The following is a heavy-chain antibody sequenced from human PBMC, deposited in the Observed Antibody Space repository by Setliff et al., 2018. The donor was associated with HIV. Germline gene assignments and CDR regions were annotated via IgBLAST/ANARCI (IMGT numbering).Heavy chain of an antibody. V-gene: IGHV5-51*01. Sequence: PGESLKISCQGSGYSFTRYWIGWVRQMPGKGLEWMGIIFPGDSDTRFSPSFQGQVSLSVDKSATTAYLHWSSLKASDTAIYYCVRDPGEIFDAFDVWGQGTMVTVSS. J-gene: IGHJ3*01. CDR3: VRDPGEIFDAFDV. CDR2: IFPGDSDT. CDR1: GYSFTRYW. D-gene: IGHD3-3*01.